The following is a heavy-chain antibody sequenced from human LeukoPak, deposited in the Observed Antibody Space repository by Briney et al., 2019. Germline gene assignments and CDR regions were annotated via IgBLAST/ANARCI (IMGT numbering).Heavy chain of an antibody. D-gene: IGHD5-18*01. V-gene: IGHV1-46*01. CDR1: GYTSTSYY. CDR2: INPSGGST. Sequence: ASVKVSCKASGYTSTSYYMHWVRQAPGQGLEWMGIINPSGGSTSYAQKFQGIVTMTRDTSTTTVYMELSSLRSEDTAVYYCARTQSGCSYGYEKWRILDYWGQATLVTVSS. CDR3: ARTQSGCSYGYEKWRILDY. J-gene: IGHJ4*02.